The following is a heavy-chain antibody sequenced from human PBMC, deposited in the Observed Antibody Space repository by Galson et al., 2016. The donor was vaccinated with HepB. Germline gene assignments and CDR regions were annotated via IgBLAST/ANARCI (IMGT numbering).Heavy chain of an antibody. CDR1: GDSVSSKSAA. J-gene: IGHJ4*02. V-gene: IGHV6-1*01. D-gene: IGHD2-15*01. Sequence: CAISGDSVSSKSAAWNWIRHSPSRGLEWLGRTYHTSNWYSDYAVSVKSRITINPDTSKNQFSLQLNSVTPEDTAVYYCARGLLVVPFSFYFDYWGQGSLVTVSS. CDR3: ARGLLVVPFSFYFDY. CDR2: TYHTSNWYS.